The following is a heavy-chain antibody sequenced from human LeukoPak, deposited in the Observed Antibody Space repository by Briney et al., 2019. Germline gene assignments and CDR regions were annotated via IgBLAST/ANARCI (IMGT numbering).Heavy chain of an antibody. J-gene: IGHJ6*03. Sequence: SETLSLTCTVSGGSISSYYWSWIRQPAGKGLEWIGRIYTSGSTNYNPSLKSRVTMSVDTSKNQFSLKLSSVTAADTAVYYCARDTPYWGLGSYYLYYYYYMDVWGKGTTVTVSS. CDR1: GGSISSYY. CDR3: ARDTPYWGLGSYYLYYYYYMDV. D-gene: IGHD3-10*01. CDR2: IYTSGST. V-gene: IGHV4-4*07.